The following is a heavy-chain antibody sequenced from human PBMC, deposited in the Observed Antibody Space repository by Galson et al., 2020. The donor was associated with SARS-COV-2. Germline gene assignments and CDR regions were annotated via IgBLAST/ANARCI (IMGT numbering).Heavy chain of an antibody. J-gene: IGHJ5*02. CDR2: ISASGDTI. CDR1: GFNFRGYT. V-gene: IGHV3-48*04. D-gene: IGHD1-7*01. Sequence: GGSLRLSCAASGFNFRGYTMNWVRQTPGKGLEWVSYISASGDTIYYAESVKGRLTISRDNAQDSVYLQMNSLRAEDTAIYYCARALFNWNYITFIDWFDPRGQGTLVTVSS. CDR3: ARALFNWNYITFIDWFDP.